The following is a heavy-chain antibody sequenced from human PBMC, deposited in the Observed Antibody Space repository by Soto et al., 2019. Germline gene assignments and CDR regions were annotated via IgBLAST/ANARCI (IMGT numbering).Heavy chain of an antibody. D-gene: IGHD3-3*01. Sequence: QLQLQESGSGLVKPSQTLSLTCAVSGGSISSGGYSWSWIRQPPGKGLEWIGYIYHSGSTYYNPSLKSRVTISVDRSKNQFSLKLSSVTAADTAVYYCARVHTIFGHADAFDIWGQGTMVTVSS. CDR2: IYHSGST. CDR3: ARVHTIFGHADAFDI. V-gene: IGHV4-30-2*01. J-gene: IGHJ3*02. CDR1: GGSISSGGYS.